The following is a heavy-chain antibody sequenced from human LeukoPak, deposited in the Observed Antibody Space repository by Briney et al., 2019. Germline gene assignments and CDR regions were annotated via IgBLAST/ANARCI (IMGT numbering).Heavy chain of an antibody. CDR3: VRGSSSTYYGMDV. CDR1: GYTFTXXD. CDR2: IGTYKGNT. D-gene: IGHD3-10*01. J-gene: IGHJ6*02. Sequence: ASVKVSCKASGYTFTXXDISWVRQAPGQGLEWMGWIGTYKGNTNYARNLRGRVTLTTDTSTSTAYMELRSLRSDDTAVYYCVRGSSSTYYGMDVWGQGTTVTVSS. V-gene: IGHV1-18*01.